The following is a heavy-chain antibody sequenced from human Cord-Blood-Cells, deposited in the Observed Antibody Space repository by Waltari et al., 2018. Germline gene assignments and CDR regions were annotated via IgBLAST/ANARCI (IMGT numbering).Heavy chain of an antibody. CDR1: GGSISSSSYY. CDR3: ARHIRFLEWLGMNFDY. D-gene: IGHD3-3*01. Sequence: QLQLQESGPGLVKPSETLSLTCPVSGGSISSSSYYWCWIRQHPGKGMEGIGSIYYSVSTYYTPSLKSRGAISVDTSKNQFSLKLSSVTAADTAVYYCARHIRFLEWLGMNFDYWGQGTLVTVSS. J-gene: IGHJ4*02. CDR2: IYYSVST. V-gene: IGHV4-39*01.